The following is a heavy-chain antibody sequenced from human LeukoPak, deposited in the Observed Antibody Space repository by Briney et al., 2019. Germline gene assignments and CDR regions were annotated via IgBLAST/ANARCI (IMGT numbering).Heavy chain of an antibody. V-gene: IGHV4-4*02. Sequence: SGTLSLTCAVSGGSISSSNWWSWVRQPPGKGLEWIGEIYHSGSTNYNPSLKSRVTISVDKSKNQFSLKLSSVTAADTAVYYCARGPRGYCSSTSCYKSDYWGQGTLVTVSS. CDR3: ARGPRGYCSSTSCYKSDY. D-gene: IGHD2-2*02. CDR1: GGSISSSNW. J-gene: IGHJ4*02. CDR2: IYHSGST.